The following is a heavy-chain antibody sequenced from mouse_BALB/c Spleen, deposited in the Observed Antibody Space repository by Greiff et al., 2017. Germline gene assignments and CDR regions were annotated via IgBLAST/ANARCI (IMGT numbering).Heavy chain of an antibody. CDR2: IWGDGST. Sequence: QVQLKESGPGLVAPSQSLSITCTVSGFSLTGYGVNWVRQPPGKGLEWLGMIWGDGSTDYNSALKSRLSISKDNSKSQVFLKMNSLQTDDTARYYCARSYDGYYPYYYAMDYWGQGTAVTVAS. CDR1: GFSLTGYG. J-gene: IGHJ4*01. V-gene: IGHV2-6-7*01. CDR3: ARSYDGYYPYYYAMDY. D-gene: IGHD2-3*01.